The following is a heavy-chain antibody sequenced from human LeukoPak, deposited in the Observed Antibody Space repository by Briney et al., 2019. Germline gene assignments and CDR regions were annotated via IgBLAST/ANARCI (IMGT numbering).Heavy chain of an antibody. Sequence: SETLSLTCAVYGGSFSGYYWSWIRQPPGKGLEWIGEINHSGSTNYNPSLKSRVTISVDTSKNQFSLKLSSVTAADTAVYYCARGEQYDYVNYWCQGTLVTVSS. D-gene: IGHD3-16*01. J-gene: IGHJ4*02. V-gene: IGHV4-34*01. CDR3: ARGEQYDYVNY. CDR1: GGSFSGYY. CDR2: INHSGST.